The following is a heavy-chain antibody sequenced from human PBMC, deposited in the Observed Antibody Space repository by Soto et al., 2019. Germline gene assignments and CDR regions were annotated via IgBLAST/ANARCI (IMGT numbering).Heavy chain of an antibody. CDR3: ARPASGYYNWFDP. D-gene: IGHD3-3*01. V-gene: IGHV1-69*05. CDR2: IIPIFGTA. Sequence: SVKVSCKASGGTFSSYAISWVRQAPGQGLEWMGGIIPIFGTANYAQKFQGRVTMTTDTSTSTAYMELRSLRSDDTAVYYCARPASGYYNWFDPWGQGTLVTVSS. J-gene: IGHJ5*02. CDR1: GGTFSSYA.